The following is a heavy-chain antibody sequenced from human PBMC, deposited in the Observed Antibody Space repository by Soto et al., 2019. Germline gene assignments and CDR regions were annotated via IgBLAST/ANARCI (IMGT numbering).Heavy chain of an antibody. CDR2: IICDDDK. CDR1: AFSLSTSGVG. Sequence: QITLKESGPTLVKPTHTLTLTCTFSAFSLSTSGVGVGWIRQPPGKALEWLALIICDDDKRYSPSLKSRLTITKDTSKSPVVLTMTNMDPEDTATYYCAHSPMSYYHDPSNWFDPWGQGTLVTVSS. V-gene: IGHV2-5*02. D-gene: IGHD3-10*01. J-gene: IGHJ5*02. CDR3: AHSPMSYYHDPSNWFDP.